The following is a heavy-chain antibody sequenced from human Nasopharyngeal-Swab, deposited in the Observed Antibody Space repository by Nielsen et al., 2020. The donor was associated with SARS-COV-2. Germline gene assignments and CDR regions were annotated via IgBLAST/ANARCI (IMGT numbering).Heavy chain of an antibody. J-gene: IGHJ4*02. D-gene: IGHD6-19*01. CDR2: ISWNSGST. V-gene: IGHV3-9*01. Sequence: SLQIACAASGFTFDDYAMHWVRQAPGKGLEWVSGISWNSGSTGYADSVKGRFTISRDNAKNSLYLQMNSLRAEDTALYYCAKDNGSGWYEFDYWGQGTLVTVSS. CDR3: AKDNGSGWYEFDY. CDR1: GFTFDDYA.